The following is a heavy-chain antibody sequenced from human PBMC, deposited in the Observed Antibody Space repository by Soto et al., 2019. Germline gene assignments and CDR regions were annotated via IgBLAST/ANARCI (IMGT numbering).Heavy chain of an antibody. Sequence: EVQLVESGGGLVQPGGSLKLSCAASGFTFSGSAMHWVRQASGKGLEWVGRIRSKANSYATAYAASVKGRFTISRDDSNNTAYLQMNSLKTEVTAVYYCTRCSGGSCYDSETGDAFDIWGQGTMVTVSS. CDR3: TRCSGGSCYDSETGDAFDI. V-gene: IGHV3-73*01. CDR1: GFTFSGSA. J-gene: IGHJ3*02. CDR2: IRSKANSYAT. D-gene: IGHD2-15*01.